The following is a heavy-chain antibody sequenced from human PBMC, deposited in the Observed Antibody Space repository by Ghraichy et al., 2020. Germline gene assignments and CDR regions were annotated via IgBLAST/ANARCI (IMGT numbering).Heavy chain of an antibody. V-gene: IGHV3-23*01. D-gene: IGHD6-13*01. Sequence: GESLNISCAASGFTFSSYAMSWVRQAPGKGLEWVSAISGSGGSTYYADSVKGRFTISRDNSKNTLYLQMNSLRAEDTAVYYCAKVEVYSSSWAKGPMDVWGQGTTVTVSS. CDR3: AKVEVYSSSWAKGPMDV. CDR1: GFTFSSYA. J-gene: IGHJ6*02. CDR2: ISGSGGST.